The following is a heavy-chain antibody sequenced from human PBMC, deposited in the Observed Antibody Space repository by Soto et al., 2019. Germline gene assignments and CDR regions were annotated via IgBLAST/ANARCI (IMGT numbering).Heavy chain of an antibody. Sequence: EVQLLESGGGLVQPGGSLRLSCAASGFTFSTYARSWVRQAPGKGLEWVSAIIGSGGSTYYADSVKGRFTISRDNSKNTLYLQMNSLRAEDTAVYYCAKENGYSSSWFEFDYWGQGTLVTVSS. V-gene: IGHV3-23*01. CDR3: AKENGYSSSWFEFDY. CDR1: GFTFSTYA. D-gene: IGHD6-13*01. CDR2: IIGSGGST. J-gene: IGHJ4*02.